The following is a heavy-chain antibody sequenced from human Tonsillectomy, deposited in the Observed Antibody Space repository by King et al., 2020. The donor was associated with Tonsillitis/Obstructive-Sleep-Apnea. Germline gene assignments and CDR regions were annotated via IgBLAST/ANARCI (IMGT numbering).Heavy chain of an antibody. CDR1: GFTFSNYS. CDR2: ISSSSSAK. D-gene: IGHD3-10*01. V-gene: IGHV3-48*02. J-gene: IGHJ6*03. CDR3: ARVHYYGSGPLYFYYYYMDV. Sequence: VQLVESGGGLVQPGGSLRLSCAASGFTFSNYSMKWVRQAPGKGLEWVSYISSSSSAKYYADSVKGRFTISRDNAKNSLYLQMNSLRDEDTAVYYCARVHYYGSGPLYFYYYYMDVWGKGTTVTVSS.